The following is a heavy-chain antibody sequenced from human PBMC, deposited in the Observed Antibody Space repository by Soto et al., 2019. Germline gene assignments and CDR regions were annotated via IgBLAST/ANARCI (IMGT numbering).Heavy chain of an antibody. CDR2: ISGTGVNT. J-gene: IGHJ5*02. V-gene: IGHV3-23*01. Sequence: GRPLRLSWEAAGFIFGGHGITWVRQTPGKGLEWVSTISGTGVNTYYADSVKGRFTVSRDNSKNTVWLQMNSLRAADSSVYYCAKDSVHNLYRTSSLEDCFGPWGQGTLVTVS. CDR1: GFIFGGHG. CDR3: AKDSVHNLYRTSSLEDCFGP. D-gene: IGHD6-6*01.